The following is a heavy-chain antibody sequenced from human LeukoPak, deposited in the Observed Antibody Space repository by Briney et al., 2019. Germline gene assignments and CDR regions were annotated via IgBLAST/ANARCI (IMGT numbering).Heavy chain of an antibody. CDR1: GGSFSGYY. CDR2: INHSGSA. CDR3: ARSISYYYYYYMDV. V-gene: IGHV4-34*01. Sequence: SETLSLTCAVYGGSFSGYYWSWIRQPPGKGLEWIGEINHSGSANYNPSLKSRVTISVDTSKNQFSLKLSSVTAADTAVYYCARSISYYYYYYMDVWGKGTTVTVSS. J-gene: IGHJ6*03.